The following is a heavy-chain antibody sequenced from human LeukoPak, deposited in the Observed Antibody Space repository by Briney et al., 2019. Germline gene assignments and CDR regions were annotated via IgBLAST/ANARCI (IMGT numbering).Heavy chain of an antibody. CDR2: INPSGGST. CDR1: GKTFTTNN. D-gene: IGHD4-11*01. J-gene: IGHJ4*02. V-gene: IGHV1-46*01. CDR3: ARPLDYSNFVGLGY. Sequence: ASVKVSCKASGKTFTTNNMTGFRQPPGQGLDWMEIINPSGGSTSYAQKFQGRVTMTRDTSTSTVYMELSSLRSEDTAVYYCARPLDYSNFVGLGYWGQGTLVTVSS.